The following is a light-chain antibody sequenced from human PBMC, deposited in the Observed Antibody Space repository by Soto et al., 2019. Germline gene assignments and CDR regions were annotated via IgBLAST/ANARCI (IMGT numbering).Light chain of an antibody. V-gene: IGKV3-11*01. Sequence: EIVLTQSTATLSSFPGDRVTLSCRASQYINTRLAWYQHRPGQAPRLLIYQTSLRAAGIPARFSGSGSGTDFTLTISSLEPEDFAVYYCLQRYDWPLTFGGGTKVDIK. J-gene: IGKJ4*01. CDR1: QYINTR. CDR3: LQRYDWPLT. CDR2: QTS.